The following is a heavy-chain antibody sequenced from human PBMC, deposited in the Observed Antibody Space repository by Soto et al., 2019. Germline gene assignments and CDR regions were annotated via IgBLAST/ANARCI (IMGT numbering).Heavy chain of an antibody. Sequence: GASVKVSCKASGGTFSSYAISWVRQAPGQGLEWMGGIIPIFGTANYAQKFQGRVTITADESTSTAYMELSSLRSEDTAVYYCASDVEMATNYYGMDVWGQGTTVTVSS. V-gene: IGHV1-69*13. D-gene: IGHD5-12*01. CDR3: ASDVEMATNYYGMDV. CDR1: GGTFSSYA. CDR2: IIPIFGTA. J-gene: IGHJ6*02.